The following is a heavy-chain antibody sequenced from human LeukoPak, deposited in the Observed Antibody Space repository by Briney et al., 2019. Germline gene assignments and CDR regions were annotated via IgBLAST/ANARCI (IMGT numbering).Heavy chain of an antibody. D-gene: IGHD2-15*01. Sequence: SETLSLTCAVSGGSIRSNNHYWGWIRQPPGKGLEWIGFMYHSGRTTYNPSLKSRVTISVDPPKNQFSLRLSSVTAADTAVYYCARHLLEVGLDYWGQGTLVTVSS. J-gene: IGHJ4*02. CDR1: GGSIRSNNHY. CDR2: MYHSGRT. CDR3: ARHLLEVGLDY. V-gene: IGHV4-39*01.